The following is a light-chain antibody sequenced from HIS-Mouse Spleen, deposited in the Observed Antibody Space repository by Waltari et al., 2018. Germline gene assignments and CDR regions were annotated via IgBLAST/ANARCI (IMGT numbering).Light chain of an antibody. CDR1: SLRIHY. V-gene: IGLV3-19*01. J-gene: IGLJ2*01. Sequence: SSELTQDPAVSGALGQTARITCQGDSLRIHYQSWSQQKPGQAPVLVIYGKTNRPSGIPDRFSGSSSGNTASLTITGAQAEDEADYYCNSRDSSGNHVVFGGGTKLTVL. CDR3: NSRDSSGNHVV. CDR2: GKT.